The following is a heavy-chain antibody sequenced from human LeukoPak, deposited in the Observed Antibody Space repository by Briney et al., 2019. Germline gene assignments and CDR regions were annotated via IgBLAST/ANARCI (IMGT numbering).Heavy chain of an antibody. CDR3: AGDGDDYDDVEYSQH. CDR2: ISSGGSII. V-gene: IGHV3-48*03. CDR1: GFTFSTYE. J-gene: IGHJ1*01. D-gene: IGHD5-24*01. Sequence: TGGSLRLSCAASGFTFSTYEMNWVRQAPGKGLEWVSYISSGGSIIHYADSVKGRFTIYRDNAKNSLYLQMNSLRAEDTAVYYCAGDGDDYDDVEYSQHWGQGTLVSVSS.